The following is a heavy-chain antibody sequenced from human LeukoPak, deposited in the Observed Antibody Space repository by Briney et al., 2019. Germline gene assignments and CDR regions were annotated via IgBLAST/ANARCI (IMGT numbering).Heavy chain of an antibody. V-gene: IGHV1-18*01. CDR2: ISAYNGNT. Sequence: ASVKVSCKASGYTFTSYGINWVRQAPGQGLEWMGWISAYNGNTNYAQKFQGRVTMTRDMSTSTVYMELSSLRSEDTAVYYCARTSGYSSSSWFFDYWGQGTLVTVSS. CDR1: GYTFTSYG. CDR3: ARTSGYSSSSWFFDY. J-gene: IGHJ4*02. D-gene: IGHD6-6*01.